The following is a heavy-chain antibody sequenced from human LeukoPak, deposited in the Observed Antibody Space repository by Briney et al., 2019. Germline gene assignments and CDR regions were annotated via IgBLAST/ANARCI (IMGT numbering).Heavy chain of an antibody. Sequence: SETLSLTCTVSGGSISSYYWSWIRQPPGKGLEWIGYIYYSGSTNYNPSPKSRVTISVDTSKNQFSLKLSSVTAADTAVYYCASTTVNLYYFDYWGQGTLVTVSS. CDR3: ASTTVNLYYFDY. CDR2: IYYSGST. CDR1: GGSISSYY. J-gene: IGHJ4*02. D-gene: IGHD4-17*01. V-gene: IGHV4-59*01.